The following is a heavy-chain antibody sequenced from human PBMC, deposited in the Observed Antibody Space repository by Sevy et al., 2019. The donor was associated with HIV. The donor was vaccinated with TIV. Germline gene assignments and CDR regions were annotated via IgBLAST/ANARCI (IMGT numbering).Heavy chain of an antibody. J-gene: IGHJ5*02. CDR3: ARAPPVRSGDDTLNWFDP. Sequence: SETLSLTCTVFGGSISAYYWSWIRQPPGKGLEYIGYIYYTGSTNYYPSLKSRVTISVDTSKNQFSLRLTSVTAADTAIYYCARAPPVRSGDDTLNWFDPWGQGTLVTVSS. V-gene: IGHV4-59*01. D-gene: IGHD5-12*01. CDR2: IYYTGST. CDR1: GGSISAYY.